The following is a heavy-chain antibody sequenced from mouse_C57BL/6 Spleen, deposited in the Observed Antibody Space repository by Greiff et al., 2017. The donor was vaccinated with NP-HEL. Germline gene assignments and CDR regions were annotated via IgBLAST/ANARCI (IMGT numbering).Heavy chain of an antibody. D-gene: IGHD2-14*01. Sequence: EVMLVESGGGLVKPGGSLKLSCAASGFTFSSYAMSWVRQTPEKRLEWVATISDGGSYTYYPDNVKGRFTISRDNAKNNLYLQMSHLKSEDTAMYYCARVNYYREGYYFDYWGQGTTLTVSS. CDR3: ARVNYYREGYYFDY. V-gene: IGHV5-4*03. J-gene: IGHJ2*01. CDR1: GFTFSSYA. CDR2: ISDGGSYT.